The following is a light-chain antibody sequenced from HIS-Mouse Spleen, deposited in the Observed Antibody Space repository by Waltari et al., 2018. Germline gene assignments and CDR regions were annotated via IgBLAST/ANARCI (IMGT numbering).Light chain of an antibody. CDR3: QQYYSTPFT. CDR1: QSVLYSSNNKNY. V-gene: IGKV4-1*01. CDR2: GAS. Sequence: DIVMTQSPDSLAVSLGERATINCKSSQSVLYSSNNKNYLAWYQQKPGQPPKLLIYGASTRESGVPDRLSGSGSGTDFTLTISSLQAEDVAVYYCQQYYSTPFTFGPGTKVDIK. J-gene: IGKJ3*01.